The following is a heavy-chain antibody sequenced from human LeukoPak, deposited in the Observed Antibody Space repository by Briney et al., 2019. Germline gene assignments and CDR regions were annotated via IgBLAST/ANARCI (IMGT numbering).Heavy chain of an antibody. CDR3: ATLLWFGDFDY. CDR1: GYMFTGFF. CDR2: VSPNNGGT. V-gene: IGHV1-2*02. J-gene: IGHJ4*02. D-gene: IGHD3-10*01. Sequence: ASVVVSCKTSGYMFTGFFIHWVRQAPGQGLEWMGSVSPNNGGTSYAETFQGRVNMTTDTSTRTAYLQLSGLRFHDTAVYHCATLLWFGDFDYWGQGTPVTVSS.